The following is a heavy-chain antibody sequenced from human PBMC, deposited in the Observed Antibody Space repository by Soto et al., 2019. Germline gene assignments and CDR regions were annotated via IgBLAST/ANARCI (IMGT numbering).Heavy chain of an antibody. Sequence: QVQLQESGPGLVKPSGTLSLSCAVSGDSITSSNWWSWVRQAPGKGLEWIGEIYHSGATTYNPSLKSRATISVDPSNNHFSLKLTSVTAADTAVYFCARDLGTGTDYWGWGTLVTVAS. CDR3: ARDLGTGTDY. D-gene: IGHD1-1*01. CDR1: GDSITSSNW. V-gene: IGHV4-4*02. J-gene: IGHJ4*02. CDR2: IYHSGAT.